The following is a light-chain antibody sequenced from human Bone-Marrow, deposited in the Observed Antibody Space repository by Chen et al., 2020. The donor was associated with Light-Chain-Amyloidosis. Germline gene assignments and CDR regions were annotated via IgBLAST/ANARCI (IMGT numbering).Light chain of an antibody. CDR2: ATA. CDR3: QQYYNIPPWT. J-gene: IGKJ1*01. Sequence: DIHMTQFPPSLSASVGDRVTITCRASQGGSHAVAWYQQKPGKGPTLLIYATARLGSGVPSRFSGSGAGTEYTLTINGLQPEDSATNFCQQYYNIPPWTFGQGTKVQIK. CDR1: QGGSHA. V-gene: IGKV1-NL1*01.